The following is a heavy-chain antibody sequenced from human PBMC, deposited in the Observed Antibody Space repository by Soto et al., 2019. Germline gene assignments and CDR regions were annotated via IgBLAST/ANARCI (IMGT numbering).Heavy chain of an antibody. Sequence: ASVKVSCKASGYTFTSYGISWVRQAPGQGLEWIGWISAYNGNTNYAQKLQERVTITTNTSTSTAYMELSSLRSEDTAVYYCAAESVLLWFGELVSGDAFDIWGQGTMVTVSS. CDR1: GYTFTSYG. D-gene: IGHD3-10*01. J-gene: IGHJ3*02. CDR3: AAESVLLWFGELVSGDAFDI. V-gene: IGHV1-18*01. CDR2: ISAYNGNT.